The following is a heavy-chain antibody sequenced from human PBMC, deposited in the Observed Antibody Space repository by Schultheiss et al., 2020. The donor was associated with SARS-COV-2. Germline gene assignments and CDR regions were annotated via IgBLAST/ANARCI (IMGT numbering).Heavy chain of an antibody. J-gene: IGHJ3*01. V-gene: IGHV3-48*03. CDR3: ARDLTRWELRWDAFDL. D-gene: IGHD1-26*01. CDR2: ISSSGSTI. Sequence: SCAASGFTFSSYEMNWVRQAPGKGLEWVSYISSSGSTIYYADSVKGRFTISRDNAKNSLYLQMNSLRVEDTALYYCARDLTRWELRWDAFDLWGQGTMVTVSS. CDR1: GFTFSSYE.